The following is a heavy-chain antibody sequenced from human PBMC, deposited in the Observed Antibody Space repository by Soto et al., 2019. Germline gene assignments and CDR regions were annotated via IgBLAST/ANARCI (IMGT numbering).Heavy chain of an antibody. CDR1: GFTFSSYA. Sequence: PGGSLRLSCAASGFTFSSYAMSWVRQAPGKGLEWVSAISGSGGSTYYADSVKGRFTISRDNSKNTLYLQMNSLRAEDTAVYYCAKQWIYCSSISCAHFDYWGQGTLVTVSS. V-gene: IGHV3-23*01. CDR3: AKQWIYCSSISCAHFDY. CDR2: ISGSGGST. D-gene: IGHD2-2*01. J-gene: IGHJ4*02.